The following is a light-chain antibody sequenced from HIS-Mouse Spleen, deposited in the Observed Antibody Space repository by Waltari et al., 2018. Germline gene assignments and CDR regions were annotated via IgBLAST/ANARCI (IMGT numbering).Light chain of an antibody. Sequence: QSVLTQPPSASGTPGQRVTISCSGSSSNIGSNYVYWYQQLPGTAPKLLIYRNNPRPYGVPVRFSGSKSGTSASLAISGLRSEYEADYYCAAWDDSLSGWVFGGGTKLTVL. CDR2: RNN. CDR3: AAWDDSLSGWV. J-gene: IGLJ3*02. CDR1: SSNIGSNY. V-gene: IGLV1-47*01.